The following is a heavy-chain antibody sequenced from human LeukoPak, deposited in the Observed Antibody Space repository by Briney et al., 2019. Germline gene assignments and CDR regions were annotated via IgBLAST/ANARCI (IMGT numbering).Heavy chain of an antibody. Sequence: PGGSLRLSCAASGFTFNRNAISWVRQAPGKGLEWVSTIGGRGDKTFYAVSVKGRFTISRDNSKNMVHLQMNSLTGEDTALYYCVRRGDASSGWGDHDFWGQGALVTVSS. J-gene: IGHJ4*02. CDR3: VRRGDASSGWGDHDF. D-gene: IGHD6-19*01. V-gene: IGHV3-23*01. CDR2: IGGRGDKT. CDR1: GFTFNRNA.